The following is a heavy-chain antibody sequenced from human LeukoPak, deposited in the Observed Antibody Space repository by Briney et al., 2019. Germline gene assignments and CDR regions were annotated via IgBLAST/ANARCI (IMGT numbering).Heavy chain of an antibody. CDR2: IYHSGST. J-gene: IGHJ4*02. D-gene: IGHD3-10*01. Sequence: PSETLSLTCAVSGGSISSSNWWSWVRQPPGKGLEWIGEIYHSGSTNYNPSLKSRVTISVDKSKNQFSLKLSSVTAADTAVYYCARAKGSGSYSYPFDYWGQGTLVTASS. CDR3: ARAKGSGSYSYPFDY. V-gene: IGHV4-4*02. CDR1: GGSISSSNW.